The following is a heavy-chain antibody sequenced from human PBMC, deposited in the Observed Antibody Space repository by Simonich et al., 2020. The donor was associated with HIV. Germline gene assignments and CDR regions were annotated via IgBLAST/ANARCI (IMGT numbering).Heavy chain of an antibody. CDR1: GYTFTDYY. J-gene: IGHJ4*02. CDR3: ATPSLAATAFDY. CDR2: VDPDDREA. Sequence: EVQRVQSGAEVKKPGATVKISCKVSGYTFTDYYIHWVQQAPGKGLEWMGLVDPDDREAIFAEKFQGGVTITADTSTDTAYMELSGLRSEDTAVYYCATPSLAATAFDYWGQGTLVTVSS. V-gene: IGHV1-69-2*01. D-gene: IGHD2-15*01.